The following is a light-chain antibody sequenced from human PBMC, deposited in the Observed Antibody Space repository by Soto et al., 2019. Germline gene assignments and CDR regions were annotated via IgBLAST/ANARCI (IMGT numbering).Light chain of an antibody. Sequence: QSALTQPASVSGSPGESITISRSGTTSDVGGHNFVSWFQQHPGKAPKMVIYAVDQRPSGVSIRFSGSKSGNTASLTISGLQTEDEADYYCSSYTRSSIWVFGGGTKVTVL. J-gene: IGLJ3*02. CDR2: AVD. V-gene: IGLV2-14*01. CDR1: TSDVGGHNF. CDR3: SSYTRSSIWV.